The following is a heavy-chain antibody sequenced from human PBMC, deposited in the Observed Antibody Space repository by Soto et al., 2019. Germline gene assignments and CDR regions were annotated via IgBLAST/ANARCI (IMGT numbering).Heavy chain of an antibody. CDR3: AQEHYDYVWGNYRSPFDY. CDR1: GFPFSSYG. D-gene: IGHD3-16*02. CDR2: TSYDGTKK. V-gene: IGHV3-30*18. Sequence: PGGCLRLSXAVSGFPFSSYGMHWVRQAPGKGLEWVAITSYDGTKKNYADSVKGRFTISRDNSNNTLYLQMNSLRGADTAVYFCAQEHYDYVWGNYRSPFDYWGQGALVTVSS. J-gene: IGHJ4*02.